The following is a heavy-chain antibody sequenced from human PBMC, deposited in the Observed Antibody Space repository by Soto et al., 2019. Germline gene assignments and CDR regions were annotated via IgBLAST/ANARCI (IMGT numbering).Heavy chain of an antibody. V-gene: IGHV4-38-2*01. Sequence: SETLSVTCAVSGEYISQGYYWAWIRQPPGKWLEWIGSIFHSGTTYYNPSIKSRVTIAVDTTKNQFSLTLSSVTAADSAVYYCSSTDSVGYY. CDR2: IFHSGTT. D-gene: IGHD2-15*01. CDR3: SSTDSVGYY. CDR1: GEYISQGYY. J-gene: IGHJ6*01.